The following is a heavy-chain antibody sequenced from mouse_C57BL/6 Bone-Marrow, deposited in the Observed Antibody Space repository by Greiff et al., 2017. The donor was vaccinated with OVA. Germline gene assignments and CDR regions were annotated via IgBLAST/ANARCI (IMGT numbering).Heavy chain of an antibody. CDR1: GYTFTSYT. Sequence: VHLVESGAELARPGASVKMSCKASGYTFTSYTMHWVKQRPGQGLEWIGYINPSSGYTKYNQKFKDKATLTADKSSSTAYMQLSSLTSEDSAVYYCARYYYSNYVWFAYWGQGTLVTVSA. V-gene: IGHV1-4*01. CDR2: INPSSGYT. D-gene: IGHD2-5*01. CDR3: ARYYYSNYVWFAY. J-gene: IGHJ3*01.